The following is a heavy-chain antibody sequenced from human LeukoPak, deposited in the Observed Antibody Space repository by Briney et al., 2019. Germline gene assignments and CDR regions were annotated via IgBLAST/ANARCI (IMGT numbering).Heavy chain of an antibody. CDR3: ARVWAGAYYYYGMDV. V-gene: IGHV1-2*06. CDR1: GYTFTGYY. Sequence: ASVKVSCKASGYTFTGYYMHWVRQAPGQGLEWMGRINPNSGGTNYAQKFQGRVTMTRDTSISTAYMELSRLRSDDTAVYYCARVWAGAYYYYGMDVWGQDTTVTVSS. CDR2: INPNSGGT. D-gene: IGHD3-10*01. J-gene: IGHJ6*02.